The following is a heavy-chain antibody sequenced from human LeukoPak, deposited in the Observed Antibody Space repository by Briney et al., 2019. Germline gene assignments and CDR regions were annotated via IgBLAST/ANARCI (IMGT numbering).Heavy chain of an antibody. CDR3: ARDSHSTYYFDY. J-gene: IGHJ4*02. V-gene: IGHV4-4*02. CDR2: IYHSGST. Sequence: SETLSLTCAVSGGSISSSNWWSWVRQPPGKGLEWIGEIYHSGSTNYNPSLKSRVTISVDTSKNQFSLKLSSVTAADTAVYYCARDSHSTYYFDYWGQGTLVTVSS. CDR1: GGSISSSNW.